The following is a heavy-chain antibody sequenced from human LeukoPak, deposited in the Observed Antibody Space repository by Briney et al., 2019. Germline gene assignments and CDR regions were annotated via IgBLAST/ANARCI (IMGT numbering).Heavy chain of an antibody. V-gene: IGHV3-23*01. J-gene: IGHJ4*02. CDR3: AKDLFAVTTATDY. CDR2: VSGSGGST. CDR1: GFTFSSYA. D-gene: IGHD4-17*01. Sequence: GGSLRLSCAASGFTFSSYAMSWVRQAPAKGLEWVSAVSGSGGSTYYADSVKGRFTISRDNSKNTLYLQMNSLRAENTAVYYCAKDLFAVTTATDYWGQGTLVTVSS.